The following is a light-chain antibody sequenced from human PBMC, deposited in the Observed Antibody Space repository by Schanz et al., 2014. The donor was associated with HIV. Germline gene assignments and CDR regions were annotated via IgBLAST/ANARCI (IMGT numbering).Light chain of an antibody. CDR2: GAS. Sequence: ETVMTQSPATLSGSPGEGATLSCRASQGVSTRSAWSHQKPGQPPRLLISGASTRATGVPARFSGSGSGTEFTLTISSLQSEDFAVYYCQQYSNWPWTFGLGTRVEIK. CDR1: QGVSTR. V-gene: IGKV3-15*01. CDR3: QQYSNWPWT. J-gene: IGKJ1*01.